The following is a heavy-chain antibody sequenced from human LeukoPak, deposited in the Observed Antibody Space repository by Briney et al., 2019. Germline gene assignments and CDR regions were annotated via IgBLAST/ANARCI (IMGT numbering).Heavy chain of an antibody. CDR2: IKQDGGEK. Sequence: GGALRLSCAASGFTFSSYEMNWVRQAPGEGLEGGANIKQDGGEKYYVDSVKGRFTISRDNAQNSLYLQMNSLRAEDTAVYYCAELGITMIGGVWGKGTTVTISS. J-gene: IGHJ6*04. V-gene: IGHV3-7*01. CDR1: GFTFSSYE. D-gene: IGHD3-10*02. CDR3: AELGITMIGGV.